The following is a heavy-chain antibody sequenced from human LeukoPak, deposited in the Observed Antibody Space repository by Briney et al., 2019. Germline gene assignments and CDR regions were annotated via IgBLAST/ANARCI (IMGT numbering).Heavy chain of an antibody. Sequence: SETLSLTCNVSGGSISNYYWSWIRQPPGKEPEWIGYIYYRGRTNYNPSLKSRVTISVDTSKNQFSLKLSSVTAADTAVYYCARGGKTVTTWTVFDYWGQGTLVTVSS. D-gene: IGHD4-17*01. CDR2: IYYRGRT. V-gene: IGHV4-59*12. CDR1: GGSISNYY. CDR3: ARGGKTVTTWTVFDY. J-gene: IGHJ4*02.